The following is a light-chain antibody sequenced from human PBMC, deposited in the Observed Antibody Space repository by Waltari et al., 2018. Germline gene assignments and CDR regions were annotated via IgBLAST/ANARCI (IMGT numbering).Light chain of an antibody. J-gene: IGLJ3*02. CDR3: AAGDDSLNGWV. Sequence: QSVLTQPPLASGTPGQRVTISCSGSSSNIGSNTVNWYQQLPGTAPKRLIYSNNQRPSKVLDRFSRAKSGTSASLAISGLQSEDEADYYCAAGDDSLNGWVFGGGTKLTVL. V-gene: IGLV1-44*01. CDR2: SNN. CDR1: SSNIGSNT.